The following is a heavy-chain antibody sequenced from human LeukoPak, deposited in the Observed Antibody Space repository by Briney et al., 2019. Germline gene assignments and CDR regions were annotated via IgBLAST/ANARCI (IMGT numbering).Heavy chain of an antibody. D-gene: IGHD3-22*01. CDR1: GGSIRSYY. CDR3: AREGNYYDSSDQGAFDI. CDR2: IYYSGST. J-gene: IGHJ3*02. V-gene: IGHV4-59*01. Sequence: PSETLSLTCTVSGGSIRSYYWSWIRQPPGKGLEWIGYIYYSGSTNYNPSLKSRVTISVDTSKNQFSLKLSSVTAADTAVYYCAREGNYYDSSDQGAFDIWGQGTMVTVSS.